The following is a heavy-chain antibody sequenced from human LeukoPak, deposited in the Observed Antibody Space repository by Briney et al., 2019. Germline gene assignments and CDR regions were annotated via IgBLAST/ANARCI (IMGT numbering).Heavy chain of an antibody. CDR2: INGGNGYT. Sequence: GASVKVSCKASGYTFANYCVHWGRHAPGQRLEWMGWINGGNGYTKYSQKFQGRVTITGDTSASTAYMELSSLRSEDTAVYYCARYINGAFDYWGQGTLVTVSS. CDR3: ARYINGAFDY. J-gene: IGHJ4*02. D-gene: IGHD2-8*01. V-gene: IGHV1-3*01. CDR1: GYTFANYC.